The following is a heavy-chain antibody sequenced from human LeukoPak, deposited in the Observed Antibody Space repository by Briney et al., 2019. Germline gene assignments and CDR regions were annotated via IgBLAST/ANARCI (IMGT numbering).Heavy chain of an antibody. J-gene: IGHJ4*02. V-gene: IGHV3-7*01. CDR2: IKQDGSEK. D-gene: IGHD2-15*01. CDR1: GFTFNKYW. CDR3: AAYYCRGVRCYQDQ. Sequence: GGSLRLSCGASGFTFNKYWMSWVRQAPGKGREGVANIKQDGSEKQYVDSVRGRFTISRDNAKNSLYLQMNSLRVDDTAVDYCAAYYCRGVRCYQDQWGQGTLVTVSS.